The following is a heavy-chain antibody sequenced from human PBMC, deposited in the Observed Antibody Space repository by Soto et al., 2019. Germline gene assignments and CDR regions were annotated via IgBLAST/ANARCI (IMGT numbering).Heavy chain of an antibody. CDR1: GFSLTSPGMC. CDR3: ARSIRGPRRFNGMDV. Sequence: SGPTPVNPPETLTLTCTFSGFSLTSPGMCVSWIRQSPGKALEWLALIERDDDDKYYSTSLKTRLTISKDTRKNQVVLTMANMEPADTATYYCARSIRGPRRFNGMDVWGQGTTVTVSS. J-gene: IGHJ6*02. V-gene: IGHV2-70*13. D-gene: IGHD1-20*01. CDR2: IERDDDDK.